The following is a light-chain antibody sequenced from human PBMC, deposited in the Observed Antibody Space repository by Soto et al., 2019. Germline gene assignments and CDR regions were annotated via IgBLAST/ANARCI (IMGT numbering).Light chain of an antibody. CDR3: QQYYSTPLT. J-gene: IGKJ4*01. Sequence: DIVMTQSPDSLAVSLGERATINCKSSQSVLYSSNNKNYLAWYQQKPGQPPKLLIYWASTRESGVPDRFSGSASGTDFTLTIGTLQAEDVAVYYCQQYYSTPLTFGGGTKVDI. CDR2: WAS. V-gene: IGKV4-1*01. CDR1: QSVLYSSNNKNY.